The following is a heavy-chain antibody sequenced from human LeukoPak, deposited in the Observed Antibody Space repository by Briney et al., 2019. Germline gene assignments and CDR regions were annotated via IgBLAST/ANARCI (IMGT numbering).Heavy chain of an antibody. CDR1: GYTFTGYY. Sequence: ASVKVSCKASGYTFTGYYMHWVRQAPGQGLEWMGWINPNSGGTNYAQKFQGRVTMTRDTSISTVYMELSSLRSEDTAVYYCARDLSAGFIVGATSSPGYFDYWGQGTLVTVSS. CDR3: ARDLSAGFIVGATSSPGYFDY. V-gene: IGHV1-2*02. J-gene: IGHJ4*02. D-gene: IGHD1-26*01. CDR2: INPNSGGT.